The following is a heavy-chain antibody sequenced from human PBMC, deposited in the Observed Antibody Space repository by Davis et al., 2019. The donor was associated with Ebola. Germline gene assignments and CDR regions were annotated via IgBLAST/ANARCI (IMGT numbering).Heavy chain of an antibody. J-gene: IGHJ4*02. V-gene: IGHV3-30*04. CDR1: GFTFSNYA. Sequence: GGSLRLSCAASGFTFSNYAIQWVRQAPGKGLEWVAVISYDASHINYGDSVKGRFTVSRDNSKNTLYLEMDSLTPEDTAVYYCVRDHDYGSGMGYFDYWGQGSLVTVSS. D-gene: IGHD3-10*01. CDR3: VRDHDYGSGMGYFDY. CDR2: ISYDASHI.